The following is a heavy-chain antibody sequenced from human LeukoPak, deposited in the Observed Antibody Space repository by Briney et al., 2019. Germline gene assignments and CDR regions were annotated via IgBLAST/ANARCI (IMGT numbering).Heavy chain of an antibody. Sequence: GGSLRLSFAASGFTFSSYAMSWVRQAPGKGLEWVSAISGSGGSTYYADSVKGRFTISRDNSKNTLYLQINSLRAEDTAVYYCAMEIAAPLCFDYWGQGTLVTVSS. CDR3: AMEIAAPLCFDY. J-gene: IGHJ4*02. V-gene: IGHV3-23*01. CDR1: GFTFSSYA. CDR2: ISGSGGST. D-gene: IGHD6-13*01.